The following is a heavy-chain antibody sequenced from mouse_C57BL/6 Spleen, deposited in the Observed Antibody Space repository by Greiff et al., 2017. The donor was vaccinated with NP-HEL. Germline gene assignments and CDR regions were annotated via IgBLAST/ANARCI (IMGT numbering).Heavy chain of an antibody. J-gene: IGHJ3*01. D-gene: IGHD1-1*01. CDR1: GYAFSSYW. Sequence: VQLQQSGAELVKPGASVKISCKASGYAFSSYWMNWVKQRPGKGLEWIGQIYPGDGDTNYNGKFKGKATLTADKSSSTAYMQLSSLTAEDSAVYCCARSHPVLRCGFAYWGQGTLVTVSA. V-gene: IGHV1-80*01. CDR2: IYPGDGDT. CDR3: ARSHPVLRCGFAY.